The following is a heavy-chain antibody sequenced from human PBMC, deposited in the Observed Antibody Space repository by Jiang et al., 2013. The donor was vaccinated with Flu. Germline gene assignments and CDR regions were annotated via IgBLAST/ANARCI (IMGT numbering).Heavy chain of an antibody. J-gene: IGHJ5*02. Sequence: EVKKPGASVKVSCKASGYTFTGYYMHWVRQAPGQGLEWMGRINPNSGGTNYAQKFQGRVTMTRDTSISTAYMELSRLRSDDTAVYYCARGHFMVQGVHNWFDPWGQGTLVTVSS. CDR1: GYTFTGYY. D-gene: IGHD3-10*01. CDR2: INPNSGGT. V-gene: IGHV1-2*06. CDR3: ARGHFMVQGVHNWFDP.